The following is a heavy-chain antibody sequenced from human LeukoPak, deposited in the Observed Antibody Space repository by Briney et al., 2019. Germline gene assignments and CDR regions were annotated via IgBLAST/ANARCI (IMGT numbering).Heavy chain of an antibody. J-gene: IGHJ4*02. V-gene: IGHV1-69*06. D-gene: IGHD2-21*02. CDR2: IIPIFGAA. CDR1: GGTFTSYA. CDR3: ARSSVVTAMVHLEY. Sequence: ASVKVSCKASGGTFTSYAISWGRQAPGQGLEWMGGIIPIFGAANYAQKFQGRVTITADKSTSTSYMELSSLRSEDTAVYYCARSSVVTAMVHLEYWGQGTLVTVSS.